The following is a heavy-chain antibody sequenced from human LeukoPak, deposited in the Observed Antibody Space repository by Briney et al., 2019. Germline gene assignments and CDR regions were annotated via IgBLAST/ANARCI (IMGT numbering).Heavy chain of an antibody. J-gene: IGHJ4*02. CDR3: ARGVQPLAANTLAY. CDR2: LYSDGNT. V-gene: IGHV3-53*01. Sequence: PGGSLRLSCAASVFTVITNDMTSVRQAPGKGLEWVSVLYSDGNTKYADSVQGRFTISRDNSKNTLYLEMNSLSPDHTAVYYCARGVQPLAANTLAYWGQGTLVTVSS. D-gene: IGHD3-16*01. CDR1: VFTVITND.